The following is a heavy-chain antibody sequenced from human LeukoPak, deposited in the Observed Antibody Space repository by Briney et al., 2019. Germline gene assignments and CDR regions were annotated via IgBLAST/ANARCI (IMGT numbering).Heavy chain of an antibody. D-gene: IGHD6-13*01. CDR3: ARDRYGIAAAV. CDR1: GGSISSGGYY. CDR2: IYHSGST. V-gene: IGHV4-30-2*01. Sequence: SQTLSLTCTVSGGSISSGGYYWSWIRQPPGKGLEWIGYIYHSGSTYYNPSLKSRVTISVDRSKNQFSLKLSSVTAADTAVYYCARDRYGIAAAVWGQGTLVTVSS. J-gene: IGHJ4*02.